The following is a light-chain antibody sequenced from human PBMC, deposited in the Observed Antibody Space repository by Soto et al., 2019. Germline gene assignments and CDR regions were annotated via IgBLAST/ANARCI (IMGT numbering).Light chain of an antibody. Sequence: QSALTQPASVSGSPGQSITISCTGTRNYNLVSWFQLHPGDAPKLLIYEDTKRPSGVSDRFSGSKSGNTASLTISVLRAEDEADYHCCSYRDTTTVVFGGGTQLTVL. CDR3: CSYRDTTTVV. V-gene: IGLV2-23*01. CDR2: EDT. CDR1: RNYNL. J-gene: IGLJ2*01.